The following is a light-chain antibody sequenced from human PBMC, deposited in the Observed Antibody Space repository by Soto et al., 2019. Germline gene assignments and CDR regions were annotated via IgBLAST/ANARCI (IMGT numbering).Light chain of an antibody. V-gene: IGKV1-5*02. CDR3: QQYNSHSGT. Sequence: IQMTQSPSTLSASIGERVRIICRASQSISNWLAWYQQKPGKAPKVLIYDASSLQSGVPSRFSGSGSGTEFTLSISSLQPDDFATYYCQQYNSHSGTFGQGTKVDI. CDR2: DAS. J-gene: IGKJ1*01. CDR1: QSISNW.